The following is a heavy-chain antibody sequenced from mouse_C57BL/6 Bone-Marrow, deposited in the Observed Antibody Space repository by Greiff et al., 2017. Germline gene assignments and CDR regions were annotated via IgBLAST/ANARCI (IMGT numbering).Heavy chain of an antibody. V-gene: IGHV2-2*01. Sequence: VKLMESGPGLVQPSQSLSITCTVSGFSLTSYGVHWVRQSPGKGLEWLGVIWSGGSTDYNAAFISRLSISKDNSKSQVFFKMNSLQADDTAIYYCARKGHLHLPWKMDYWGQGTSVTVSS. CDR1: GFSLTSYG. J-gene: IGHJ4*01. D-gene: IGHD2-1*01. CDR3: ARKGHLHLPWKMDY. CDR2: IWSGGST.